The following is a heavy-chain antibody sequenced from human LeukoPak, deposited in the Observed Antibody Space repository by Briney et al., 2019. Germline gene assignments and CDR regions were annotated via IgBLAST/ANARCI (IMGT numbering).Heavy chain of an antibody. CDR2: IKQDGSEK. V-gene: IGHV3-7*01. CDR3: ARRNHPVLRYFDWSLYYYGMDV. CDR1: GFTLSKYW. D-gene: IGHD3-9*01. Sequence: GGSLRLSCVASGFTLSKYWMSWVRQAPGKGLEWVANIKQDGSEKNYVDSVRGRFTISRDNAQSPLYLQMNSLRVEDTAVYYCARRNHPVLRYFDWSLYYYGMDVWGQGTTVTVSS. J-gene: IGHJ6*02.